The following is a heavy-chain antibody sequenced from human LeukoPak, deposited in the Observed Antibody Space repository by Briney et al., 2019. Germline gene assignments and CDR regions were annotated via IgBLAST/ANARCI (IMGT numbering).Heavy chain of an antibody. D-gene: IGHD6-13*01. CDR2: ISGSDGRT. CDR3: AKRGLPAAGNNWFDP. Sequence: GGSLRLSCAAAGFTFNSYAMSWVRQAPGKGLEWVSTISGSDGRTYYADSVKGRFTISRDDSKNTLYLQMNSLGTEDTAIYYCAKRGLPAAGNNWFDPWGQGAQVTVSS. J-gene: IGHJ5*02. CDR1: GFTFNSYA. V-gene: IGHV3-23*01.